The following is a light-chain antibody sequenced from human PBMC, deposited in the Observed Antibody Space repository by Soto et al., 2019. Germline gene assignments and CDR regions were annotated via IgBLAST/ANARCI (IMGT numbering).Light chain of an antibody. Sequence: EIVMTQSPATLSVSPGERATLSCRASQSVSNNLAWYQQKAGQAPKLLIYWASTRESGVPDRFSGSGSGTDFTLTISSLQAEDVAVYYCQQYYSTPYTFGQGTKLEIK. J-gene: IGKJ2*01. CDR2: WAS. CDR3: QQYYSTPYT. V-gene: IGKV3-15*01. CDR1: QSVSNN.